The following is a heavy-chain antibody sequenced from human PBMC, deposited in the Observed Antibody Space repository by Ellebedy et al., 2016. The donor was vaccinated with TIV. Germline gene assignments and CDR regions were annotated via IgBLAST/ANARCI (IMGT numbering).Heavy chain of an antibody. CDR2: VNPYDGNT. V-gene: IGHV1-18*01. J-gene: IGHJ4*02. CDR1: GYTLMSYG. Sequence: AASVKVSCKASGYTLMSYGICWVRQASGQGLEWMGWVNPYDGNTNYAQKFQGRVTMTIDTSTSTGYMELRSLRSDDTAVYYCARGFRYGSGRWPLDHWGQGTLVTVSS. D-gene: IGHD4-23*01. CDR3: ARGFRYGSGRWPLDH.